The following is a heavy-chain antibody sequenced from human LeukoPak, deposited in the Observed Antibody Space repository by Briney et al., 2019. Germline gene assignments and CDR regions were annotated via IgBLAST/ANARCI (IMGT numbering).Heavy chain of an antibody. D-gene: IGHD3-22*01. CDR3: AKDPYTYYYDSSGYNFDF. CDR1: GFTFSSYG. Sequence: PGGSLRLSCAASGFTFSSYGMHCVRQAPGKGLEGGAVISYDGSNKYYADSVKGRFTISRDNSKNTLYLQMNSLRAEDTAVYYCAKDPYTYYYDSSGYNFDFWGQGTLVTVSS. J-gene: IGHJ4*02. V-gene: IGHV3-30*18. CDR2: ISYDGSNK.